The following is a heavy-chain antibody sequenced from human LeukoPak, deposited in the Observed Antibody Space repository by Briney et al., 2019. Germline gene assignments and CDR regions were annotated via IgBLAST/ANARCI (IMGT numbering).Heavy chain of an antibody. J-gene: IGHJ4*02. Sequence: SETLSLTCAVSGGSISGGGYGWGWLRQPPRKGLEWIVYVDYSGSTYYNRAVKSQITISVETKKNRFSLKLSRGTGADTAVYYCASHSGAYAYWGQGTLVTVSS. CDR1: GGSISGGGYG. CDR3: ASHSGAYAY. V-gene: IGHV4-30-4*07. D-gene: IGHD2-21*01. CDR2: VDYSGST.